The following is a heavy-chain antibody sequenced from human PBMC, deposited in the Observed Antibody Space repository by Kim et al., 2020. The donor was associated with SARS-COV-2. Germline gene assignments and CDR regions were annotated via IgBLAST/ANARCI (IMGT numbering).Heavy chain of an antibody. Sequence: GGSLRLSCAASGFTFSDYYMSWIRQAPGKGLEWVSYISSSGSTIYYADSVKGRFTISRDNAKNSLYLQMNSLRAEDTAVYYCARIVGATLYWYFDLWGRGTLVTVSS. V-gene: IGHV3-11*01. CDR1: GFTFSDYY. D-gene: IGHD1-26*01. J-gene: IGHJ2*01. CDR2: ISSSGSTI. CDR3: ARIVGATLYWYFDL.